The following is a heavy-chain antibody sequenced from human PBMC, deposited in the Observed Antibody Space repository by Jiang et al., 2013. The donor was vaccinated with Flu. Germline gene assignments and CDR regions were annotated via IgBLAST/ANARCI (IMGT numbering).Heavy chain of an antibody. Sequence: LLKPSETLSLTCAVYGGSFSGYYWSWIRQPPGKGLEWIGEINHSGSTNYNPSLKSRVTISVDTSKNQFSLKLSSVTAADTAVYYCARGLRMWLVNYWGQGTLVTVSS. V-gene: IGHV4-34*01. D-gene: IGHD6-19*01. CDR3: ARGLRMWLVNY. CDR2: INHSGST. J-gene: IGHJ4*02. CDR1: GGSFSGYY.